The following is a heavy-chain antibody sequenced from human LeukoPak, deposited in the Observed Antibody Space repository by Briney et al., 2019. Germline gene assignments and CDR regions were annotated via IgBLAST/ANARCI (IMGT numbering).Heavy chain of an antibody. CDR3: ARNLVPAAFDY. Sequence: SQTLSLTCTVSGGSISSGDYYWSWIRQPPGKGLEWIGYIYYSGSTCYNPSLKSRVTISVDTSKNQFSLKLSSVTAADTAVYYCARNLVPAAFDYWGQGTLVTVSS. CDR2: IYYSGST. D-gene: IGHD2-2*01. V-gene: IGHV4-30-4*08. J-gene: IGHJ4*02. CDR1: GGSISSGDYY.